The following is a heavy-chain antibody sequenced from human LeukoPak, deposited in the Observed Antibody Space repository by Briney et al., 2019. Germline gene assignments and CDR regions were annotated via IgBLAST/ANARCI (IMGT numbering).Heavy chain of an antibody. J-gene: IGHJ4*02. CDR3: ARLHATGYFSLDLCY. V-gene: IGHV1-2*02. Sequence: ASVKVSCKASGYTFTGYFMHWVRQAPGQGLDWMGWINPNTGGTKYAQKFQGRVTMTRDTSIGTAYMELSTVTSDDTAVYFCARLHATGYFSLDLCYWGQGTLVTVSS. CDR2: INPNTGGT. D-gene: IGHD3-9*01. CDR1: GYTFTGYF.